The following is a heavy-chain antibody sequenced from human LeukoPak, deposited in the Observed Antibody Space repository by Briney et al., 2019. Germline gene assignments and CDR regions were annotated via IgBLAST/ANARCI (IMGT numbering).Heavy chain of an antibody. V-gene: IGHV4-4*07. J-gene: IGHJ4*01. Sequence: ETLSLTCTVSGASISAYYWNWIRQPAGKGLEGIGHFYARGNSNYNPSLTSRVTMSVDTSKSHFSLKLRSVTAADSAVYYCAKELPGAGLFDSWGLGTLVTVSS. CDR1: GASISAYY. D-gene: IGHD2-21*02. CDR3: AKELPGAGLFDS. CDR2: FYARGNS.